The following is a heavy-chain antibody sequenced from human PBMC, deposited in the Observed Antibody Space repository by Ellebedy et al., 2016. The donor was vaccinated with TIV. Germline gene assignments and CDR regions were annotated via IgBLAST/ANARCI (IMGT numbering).Heavy chain of an antibody. CDR3: ARDDSYGYYFDY. D-gene: IGHD5-18*01. Sequence: GGSLRLXCAASGFIFSSYNMNWVRQAPGKGQEWVSSISSGSSYVYYADSVKGRFTISRDNAKNSLYLQMNSLRAEDAAVYYCARDDSYGYYFDYWGRGTLVTVSS. V-gene: IGHV3-21*06. J-gene: IGHJ4*01. CDR1: GFIFSSYN. CDR2: ISSGSSYV.